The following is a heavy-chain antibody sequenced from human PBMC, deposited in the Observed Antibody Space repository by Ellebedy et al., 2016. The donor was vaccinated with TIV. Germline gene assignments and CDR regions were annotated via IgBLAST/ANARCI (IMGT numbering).Heavy chain of an antibody. CDR2: ISSSSSYI. D-gene: IGHD3-10*01. CDR1: GFTFSSYS. J-gene: IGHJ4*02. CDR3: ARIPYGSGSYYKDY. V-gene: IGHV3-21*01. Sequence: GESLKISCAASGFTFSSYSMNWVRQAPGKGLEWVSSISSSSSYIYYADSVKGRFTISRDNAKNSLYLQMNSLRAEDTAVYYCARIPYGSGSYYKDYWGQGTLVTVSS.